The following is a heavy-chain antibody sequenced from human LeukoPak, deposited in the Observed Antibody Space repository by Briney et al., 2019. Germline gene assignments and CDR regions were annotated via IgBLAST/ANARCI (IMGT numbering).Heavy chain of an antibody. CDR2: INPSGGST. D-gene: IGHD1-20*01. CDR3: ARDVGITGTQAINNWFDP. Sequence: ASVKVSCKASGGTFTSYYMHWVRQAPGQGLEWMGIINPSGGSTSYAQKFQGRVTMTRDTSTSTVYMELSSLRSEDTAVYYCARDVGITGTQAINNWFDPWGQGTLVTVSS. CDR1: GGTFTSYY. J-gene: IGHJ5*02. V-gene: IGHV1-46*01.